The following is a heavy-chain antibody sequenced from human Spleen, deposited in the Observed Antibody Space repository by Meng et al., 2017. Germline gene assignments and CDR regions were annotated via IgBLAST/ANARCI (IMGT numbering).Heavy chain of an antibody. V-gene: IGHV4-34*01. J-gene: IGHJ4*02. D-gene: IGHD4-11*01. Sequence: QVQLKQWGAALLKPSETLSITCVVTGGSFSDYYWSWNRQHPGKGLEWIGEINHRGNTNYNSFLESRVTISVDTSQNSLSLKLSSVTAADSAVYYCARGPTTVAHDFDYWGQGTLVTVSS. CDR2: INHRGNT. CDR1: GGSFSDYY. CDR3: ARGPTTVAHDFDY.